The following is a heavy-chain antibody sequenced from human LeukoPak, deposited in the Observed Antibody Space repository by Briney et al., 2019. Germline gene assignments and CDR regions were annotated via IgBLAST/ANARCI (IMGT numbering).Heavy chain of an antibody. V-gene: IGHV4-34*01. Sequence: KPSETLSLTCAVYGGSFSGYYWSWIRQPPGKGLEWIGEINHSGSTNYNPSLKSRVTISVDTSKNQFSLKLSSVTAADTAVYYCARMPRIAAAGTDYYYYYGMDVWGQGTTVTVSS. J-gene: IGHJ6*02. CDR2: INHSGST. D-gene: IGHD6-13*01. CDR3: ARMPRIAAAGTDYYYYYGMDV. CDR1: GGSFSGYY.